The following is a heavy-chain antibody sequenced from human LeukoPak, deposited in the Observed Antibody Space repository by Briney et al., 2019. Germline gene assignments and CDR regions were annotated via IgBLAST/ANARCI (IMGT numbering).Heavy chain of an antibody. D-gene: IGHD5-24*01. CDR3: AKDGDAYIEYYYYYMDV. J-gene: IGHJ6*03. CDR1: GFTFSSFA. Sequence: GGSLRLSCAASGFTFSSFAMSWVRQTPGKGLEWVSTFTASGSTTYYADSVKGRFTISSDDSKNTVYLQMNSLTAEDTGVYYCAKDGDAYIEYYYYYMDVWGKGTTVTVSS. V-gene: IGHV3-23*01. CDR2: FTASGSTT.